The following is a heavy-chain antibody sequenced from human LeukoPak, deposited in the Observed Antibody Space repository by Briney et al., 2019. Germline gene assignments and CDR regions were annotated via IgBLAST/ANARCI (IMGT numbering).Heavy chain of an antibody. CDR3: ARLRGLDCSTTSCSRLNAFDI. CDR2: INYSGNT. D-gene: IGHD2-2*01. CDR1: GGSISGYY. Sequence: SETLSLTCTISGGSISGYYWGWIRQPPGKGLEWIGYINYSGNTNYNPSLKSRVAISEDTSKNLFSLRLSSVTAADTAVYYCARLRGLDCSTTSCSRLNAFDIWGLGTAVTVSS. V-gene: IGHV4-59*08. J-gene: IGHJ3*02.